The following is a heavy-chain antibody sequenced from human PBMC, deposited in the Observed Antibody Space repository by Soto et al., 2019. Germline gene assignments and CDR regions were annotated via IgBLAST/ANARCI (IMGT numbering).Heavy chain of an antibody. J-gene: IGHJ4*02. CDR1: GGTFSSYA. CDR3: AREGDYYDSSEGAPFDY. CDR2: IIPIFGTA. Sequence: QVQLVQSGAEVKKPGSSVKVSCKASGGTFSSYAISWVRQAPGQGLEWMGGIIPIFGTANYAQKCQGRVTITADESTSTAYMELSSLRSEDTAVYYCAREGDYYDSSEGAPFDYWGQGTLVTVSS. V-gene: IGHV1-69*01. D-gene: IGHD3-22*01.